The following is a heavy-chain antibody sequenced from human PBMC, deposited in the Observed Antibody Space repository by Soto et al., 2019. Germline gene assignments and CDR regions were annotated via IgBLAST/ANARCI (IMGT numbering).Heavy chain of an antibody. CDR2: ISGGGSYI. J-gene: IGHJ6*02. CDR3: ARDSDCHSTSCFFPPNV. D-gene: IGHD2-2*01. V-gene: IGHV3-21*06. Sequence: PGGSLRLSCSASGFTFSDENMSWVRQVPGKGLEWVSGISGGGSYIFYADSVQGRFSISRDNPKNSLFLEMNSLRVEDTAVYYCARDSDCHSTSCFFPPNVSGQGTTVTVYS. CDR1: GFTFSDEN.